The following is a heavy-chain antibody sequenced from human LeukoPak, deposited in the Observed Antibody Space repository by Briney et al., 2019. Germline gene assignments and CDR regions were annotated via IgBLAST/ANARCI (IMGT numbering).Heavy chain of an antibody. D-gene: IGHD2-21*02. CDR1: GYTFTSYY. J-gene: IGHJ4*02. CDR3: ARGKRGLLTDY. V-gene: IGHV1-46*01. Sequence: ASVKVSCKASGYTFTSYYMHWVRQAPGQGLEWMRIINPSGGNTGYAQKFQGRVTMTRNTSISTAYMELSSLRSEDTAVYYCARGKRGLLTDYWGQGTLVTVSS. CDR2: INPSGGNT.